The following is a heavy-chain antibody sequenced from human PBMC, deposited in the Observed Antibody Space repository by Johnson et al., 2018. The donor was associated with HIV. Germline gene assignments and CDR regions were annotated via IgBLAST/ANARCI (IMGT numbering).Heavy chain of an antibody. CDR1: GFTVSSTY. CDR3: ARGMYGDAFDI. J-gene: IGHJ3*02. Sequence: EMQLVESGGGLIQPGGSLRLSCAASGFTVSSTYMSWVRLAPGKGLEWVSVIYSGSNTYYADSVKGRFTISRDNSKNTLYLQMNSLRAEDTAVYYCARGMYGDAFDIWGQGTMVTVSS. CDR2: IYSGSNT. D-gene: IGHD2-8*01. V-gene: IGHV3-53*01.